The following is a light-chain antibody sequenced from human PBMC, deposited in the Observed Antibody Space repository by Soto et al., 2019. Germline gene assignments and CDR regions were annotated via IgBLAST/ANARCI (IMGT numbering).Light chain of an antibody. CDR1: QSFRGL. Sequence: EVVLTQSPVTLSLSPGERATLSCRASQSFRGLLAWYQQKPGQAPRLLIYDAYNRATGIPHRFSGSGSGTDFTLTISRLEPEDSAVYYCQQRHMWPITFGQGTRLEIK. CDR3: QQRHMWPIT. J-gene: IGKJ5*01. CDR2: DAY. V-gene: IGKV3-11*01.